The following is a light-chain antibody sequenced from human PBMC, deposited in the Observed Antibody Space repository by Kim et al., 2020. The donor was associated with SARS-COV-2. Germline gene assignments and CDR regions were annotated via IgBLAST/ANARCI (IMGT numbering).Light chain of an antibody. J-gene: IGKJ1*01. CDR3: HQSSNLPWT. CDR2: YAS. V-gene: IGKV6-21*01. Sequence: SVTLKKKTTITCRASQNLGASLPWYQQKPAQSPTLLIKYASPSVSGVPSRFTGSGSGTDFPLTISSLETEDAATYFCHQSSNLPWTFGQGTKLDIK. CDR1: QNLGAS.